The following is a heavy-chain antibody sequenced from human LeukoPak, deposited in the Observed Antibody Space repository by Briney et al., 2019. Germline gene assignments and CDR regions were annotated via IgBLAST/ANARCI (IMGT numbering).Heavy chain of an antibody. CDR3: ARDGGGYCTNGVCFIYYYGMDV. D-gene: IGHD2-8*01. V-gene: IGHV1-46*01. Sequence: ASVKVSCKASGYTFTGYYMHWVRQAPGQGLEWMGIINPSGGSTSYAQKFQGRVTMTRDTSTSTVYMELSSLRSEDTAVYYCARDGGGYCTNGVCFIYYYGMDVWGQGTTVTVSS. CDR2: INPSGGST. J-gene: IGHJ6*02. CDR1: GYTFTGYY.